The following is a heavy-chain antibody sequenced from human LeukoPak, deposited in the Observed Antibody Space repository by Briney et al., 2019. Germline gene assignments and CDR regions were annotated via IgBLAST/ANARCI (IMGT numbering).Heavy chain of an antibody. V-gene: IGHV1-24*01. J-gene: IGHJ5*02. CDR3: ATGGGRRYSSSSGWFGP. D-gene: IGHD6-6*01. CDR2: FDPEDGET. Sequence: GASVKVSCKVSGYTLTELSMHWVRQAPGKGLEWMGGFDPEDGETIYAQKFQGRVTMTEDTSTDTAYMELSSLRSEDTAVYYCATGGGRRYSSSSGWFGPWGQGTLVTVSS. CDR1: GYTLTELS.